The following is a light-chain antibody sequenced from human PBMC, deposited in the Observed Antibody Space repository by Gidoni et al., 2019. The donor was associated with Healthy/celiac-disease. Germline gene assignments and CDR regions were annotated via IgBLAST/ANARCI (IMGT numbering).Light chain of an antibody. Sequence: DIQMTQSPSSLSASGGDRVTITCRASQSSSSYLNWYQQKPGKAPKLLIYAASSLQSGVPSRFSGSGSGTDFTLTISSLQPEDFATYYCQQSYSTPWTFGQGTKVEIK. V-gene: IGKV1-39*01. CDR3: QQSYSTPWT. CDR2: AAS. CDR1: QSSSSY. J-gene: IGKJ1*01.